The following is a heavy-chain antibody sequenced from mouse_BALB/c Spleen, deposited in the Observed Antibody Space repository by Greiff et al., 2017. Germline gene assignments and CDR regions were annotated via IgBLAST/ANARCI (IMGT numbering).Heavy chain of an antibody. D-gene: IGHD1-2*01. CDR3: ASYHYYGYGFAY. V-gene: IGHV1-18*01. J-gene: IGHJ3*01. Sequence: EVKLMESGPELVKPGASVKIPCKASGYTFTDYNMDWVKQSHGKSLEWIGDINPNNGGTIYNQKFKGKATLTVDKSSSTAYMELRSLTSEDTAVYYCASYHYYGYGFAYWGQGTLVTVSA. CDR2: INPNNGGT. CDR1: GYTFTDYN.